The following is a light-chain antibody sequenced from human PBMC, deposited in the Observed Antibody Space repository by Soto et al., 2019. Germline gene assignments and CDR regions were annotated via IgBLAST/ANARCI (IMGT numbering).Light chain of an antibody. CDR2: KAS. V-gene: IGKV1-5*03. J-gene: IGKJ1*01. Sequence: DIQMTQSPSTLSASVGDRVTITCRASQSISSWLAWYQQKPGKARKLLIYKASSLESGVPSRFSGSGSGTXXXXXXXSLQPDDFATYYCQQYNSYSRTFGQGTKVEIK. CDR1: QSISSW. CDR3: QQYNSYSRT.